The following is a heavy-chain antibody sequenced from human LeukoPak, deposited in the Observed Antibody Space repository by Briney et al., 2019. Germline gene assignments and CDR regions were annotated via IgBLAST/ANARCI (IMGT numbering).Heavy chain of an antibody. V-gene: IGHV6-1*01. Sequence: SQTLSLTCAISGDSVSSNSAAWNWIRQSPSRGLEWLGRTYYRSKWYDDYAVSVKSRITINPDTSKNQFFLQLNSVTPDDTAVYYCAKDSGFGLNGFDPWGQGTLVTVSS. J-gene: IGHJ5*02. CDR1: GDSVSSNSAA. CDR2: TYYRSKWYD. CDR3: AKDSGFGLNGFDP. D-gene: IGHD3-16*01.